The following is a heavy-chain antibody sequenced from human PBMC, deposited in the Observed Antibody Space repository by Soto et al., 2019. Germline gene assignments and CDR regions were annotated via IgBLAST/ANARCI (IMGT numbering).Heavy chain of an antibody. D-gene: IGHD3-22*01. CDR1: GGSISSSSYY. CDR2: IFYSGST. J-gene: IGHJ4*02. Sequence: PSETLSLTCTVSGGSISSSSYYWGWIRQPPGKGLEWIGSIFYSGSTYYNPSLKSRVTISVDTSKNQFSLKLSSVTAADTAVYYCMLGSGWKDFDYWGQGAQVTVSS. V-gene: IGHV4-39*01. CDR3: MLGSGWKDFDY.